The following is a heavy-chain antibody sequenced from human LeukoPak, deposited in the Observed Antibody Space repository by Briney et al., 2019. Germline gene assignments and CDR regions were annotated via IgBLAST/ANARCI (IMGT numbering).Heavy chain of an antibody. CDR1: GYTFTSYD. V-gene: IGHV1-8*03. CDR2: MNPNSGNT. J-gene: IGHJ6*03. D-gene: IGHD6-13*01. CDR3: ARADSSSWPLYYYYYMDV. Sequence: ASVKVSCKASGYTFTSYDINWVRQATGQGLEWMGWMNPNSGNTGYAQKFQGRVTITRNTSISTAYMELSSLRSEDTAVYYCARADSSSWPLYYYYYMDVWGKGTTVTVSS.